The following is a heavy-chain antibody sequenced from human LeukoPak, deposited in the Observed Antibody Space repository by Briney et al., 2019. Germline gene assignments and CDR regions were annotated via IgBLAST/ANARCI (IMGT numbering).Heavy chain of an antibody. J-gene: IGHJ4*02. D-gene: IGHD6-13*01. CDR3: ASYSSLDY. V-gene: IGHV3-53*01. CDR1: GFTVSSNY. Sequence: GGSLRLSCAASGFTVSSNYMSWVRQAPGKGLEWVSLIYSGGSTYYADSVRGRFTISRDNSKNTLYLQMNSLRAEDTAVYYCASYSSLDYWGQGTLVTVSS. CDR2: IYSGGST.